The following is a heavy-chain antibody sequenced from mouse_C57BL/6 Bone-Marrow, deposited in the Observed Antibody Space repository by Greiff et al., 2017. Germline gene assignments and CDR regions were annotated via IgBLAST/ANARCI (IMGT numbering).Heavy chain of an antibody. V-gene: IGHV1-72*01. CDR1: GYTFTGYW. Sequence: QVQLQQPGAELVKPGASVKLSCKASGYTFTGYWMHWVKQRPGRGLEWIGRIDPNSGGTKYNEQFKSKATLTVDKPSSTAYMQLSSLTSEDSAVYYCALITTVVATSDVWGTGTTVTVSS. CDR3: ALITTVVATSDV. D-gene: IGHD1-1*01. J-gene: IGHJ1*03. CDR2: IDPNSGGT.